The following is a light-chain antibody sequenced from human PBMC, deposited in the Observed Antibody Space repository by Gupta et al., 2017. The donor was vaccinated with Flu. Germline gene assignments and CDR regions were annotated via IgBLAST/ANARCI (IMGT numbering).Light chain of an antibody. Sequence: PATLSVSPGERATLSCRASQSVSSNLAWYQQKPGQAPRLLIYGASTSATGIPARFSGSGSGTEFTLTISSLQSEDFAVYYCQQHNNWPRTFGQGTKVEIK. J-gene: IGKJ1*01. CDR1: QSVSSN. CDR3: QQHNNWPRT. V-gene: IGKV3-15*01. CDR2: GAS.